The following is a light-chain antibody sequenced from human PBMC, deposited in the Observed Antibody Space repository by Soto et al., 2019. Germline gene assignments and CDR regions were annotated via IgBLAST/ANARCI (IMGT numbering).Light chain of an antibody. CDR2: EGS. Sequence: QSALTQPASVSGSPGQSSTISCTGTSSDVGSYNLVSWYQQHPGKAPKLMIYEGSKLTSGVSNRVSGSKSGNTASLSISGLQAEDEADDYCCSYAGSSTFVVFGGGTKVTVL. CDR1: SSDVGSYNL. J-gene: IGLJ3*02. CDR3: CSYAGSSTFVV. V-gene: IGLV2-23*03.